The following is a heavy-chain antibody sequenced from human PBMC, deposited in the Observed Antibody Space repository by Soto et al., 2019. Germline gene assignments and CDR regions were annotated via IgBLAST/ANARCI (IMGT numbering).Heavy chain of an antibody. J-gene: IGHJ6*02. D-gene: IGHD2-2*02. Sequence: EVQLVESGGGLVKPGGSLRLSCAASGFTFSSYSMNWVRQAPGKGLEWVSSISSSSSYIYYADSVKGRFTISRDNAKNSLYLQMNSLRAEDTAVYYCARNRYCSSTSCYMSYYYYGMDVWGQGTTVTGSS. CDR1: GFTFSSYS. CDR2: ISSSSSYI. CDR3: ARNRYCSSTSCYMSYYYYGMDV. V-gene: IGHV3-21*01.